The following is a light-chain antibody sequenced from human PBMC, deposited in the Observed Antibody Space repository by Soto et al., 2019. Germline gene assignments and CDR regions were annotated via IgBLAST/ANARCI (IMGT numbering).Light chain of an antibody. CDR2: GAS. CDR3: QQYNTWPWT. J-gene: IGKJ1*01. CDR1: QSVSSN. Sequence: EIVMTQSPATLSVSPGERATLSCRASQSVSSNLAWYQRKPGQAPRLLIYGASTRATGFPDRFSGSGSGTEFTLTISSLQSEDFAVYYCQQYNTWPWTFGQGTKVEIK. V-gene: IGKV3-15*01.